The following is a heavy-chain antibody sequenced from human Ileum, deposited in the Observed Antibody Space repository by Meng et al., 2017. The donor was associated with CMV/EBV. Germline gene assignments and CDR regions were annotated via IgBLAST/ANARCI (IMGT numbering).Heavy chain of an antibody. J-gene: IGHJ5*02. V-gene: IGHV1-2*02. CDR3: ARHPPSSIAARPRTDWFDP. CDR2: INPKTGGT. CDR1: GYTFTDYF. Sequence: ASVKVSCKASGYTFTDYFMHWVRQAPGQGLEWMGWINPKTGGTFYAQKFQGRVTVTRVTSINTAYMELSRLRSDDTAVYYCARHPPSSIAARPRTDWFDPWGQGTLVTVSS. D-gene: IGHD6-6*01.